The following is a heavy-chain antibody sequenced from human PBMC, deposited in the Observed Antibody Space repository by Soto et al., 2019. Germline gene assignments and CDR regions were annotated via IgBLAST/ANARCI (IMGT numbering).Heavy chain of an antibody. CDR3: ARGGHVVVVTAALVY. V-gene: IGHV1-46*01. CDR2: VNPSGGHT. J-gene: IGHJ4*02. D-gene: IGHD2-21*02. CDR1: GDTFTDYY. Sequence: GASVKVSCKASGDTFTDYYIHWVRQAPGQGLEWMGTVNPSGGHTTYAQHFLGRVTMTRDTSTSTLYMELTSLTSDDTAIYYCARGGHVVVVTAALVYWGQGTMVTSPQ.